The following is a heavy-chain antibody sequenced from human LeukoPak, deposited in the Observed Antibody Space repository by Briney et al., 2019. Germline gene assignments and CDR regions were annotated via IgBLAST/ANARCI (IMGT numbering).Heavy chain of an antibody. J-gene: IGHJ6*02. CDR1: GYSFTSYW. CDR2: IYPDDSDT. Sequence: GESLKISCKGSGYSFTSYWIGWVRQMPGKGLEWMGIIYPDDSDTRYSPSFQGQVTISADKSISTAYLQWSSLKASDTAMYYCARLGYSYGYAAYYYGMDVWGQGTTVTVSS. D-gene: IGHD5-18*01. V-gene: IGHV5-51*01. CDR3: ARLGYSYGYAAYYYGMDV.